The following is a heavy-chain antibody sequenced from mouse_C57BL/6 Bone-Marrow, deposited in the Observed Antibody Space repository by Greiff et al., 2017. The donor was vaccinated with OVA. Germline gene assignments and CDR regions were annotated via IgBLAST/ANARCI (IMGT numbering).Heavy chain of an antibody. D-gene: IGHD2-4*01. J-gene: IGHJ2*01. Sequence: QVQLKQSGAELVRPGASVTLSCKASGYTFTDYEMHWVKQTPVHGLEWIGAIDPETGGTAYHQKFKGKAILTADKSSSTAYMELRSLTSEDSAVYYCTRRRDYDYDPHYWGQGTTLTVSS. CDR2: IDPETGGT. V-gene: IGHV1-15*01. CDR3: TRRRDYDYDPHY. CDR1: GYTFTDYE.